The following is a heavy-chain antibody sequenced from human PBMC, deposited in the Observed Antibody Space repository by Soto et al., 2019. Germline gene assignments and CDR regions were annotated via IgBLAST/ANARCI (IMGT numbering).Heavy chain of an antibody. J-gene: IGHJ5*02. V-gene: IGHV4-59*01. Sequence: QVQLQESGPGLVKPSETLSLTCTVSGDSINSYYWSWIRQTPGKGLEWIGYIYYGGTTTYNPSLKSRVTISVGASKKQFSLKLSSVTAADTAVYYCARRPSYGSGSNLFDPWGQGTLVTVSS. D-gene: IGHD3-10*01. CDR1: GDSINSYY. CDR3: ARRPSYGSGSNLFDP. CDR2: IYYGGTT.